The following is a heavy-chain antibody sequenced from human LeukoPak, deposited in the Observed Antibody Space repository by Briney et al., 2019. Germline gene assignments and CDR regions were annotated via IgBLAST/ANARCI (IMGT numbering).Heavy chain of an antibody. CDR1: GFTVSNTY. CDR2: IYSEGST. J-gene: IGHJ4*02. V-gene: IGHV3-53*01. CDR3: ARLHRRQFTSFDY. D-gene: IGHD4-11*01. Sequence: PGGPLRLSCAASGFTVSNTYMSWVRQAPGKGLEWASAIYSEGSTYYLDSVRGRFTISRDSSNNTLYLQMNSLRADDTAVYYCARLHRRQFTSFDYWGQGTLITVS.